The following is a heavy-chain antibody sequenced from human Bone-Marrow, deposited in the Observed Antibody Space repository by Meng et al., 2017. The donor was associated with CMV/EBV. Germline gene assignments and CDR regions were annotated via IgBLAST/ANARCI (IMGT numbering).Heavy chain of an antibody. CDR1: GGTFSSYA. CDR3: ARRARWNCSSTSCYIAWFDP. J-gene: IGHJ5*02. CDR2: IIPIFGTA. V-gene: IGHV1-69*05. Sequence: SVKVSCKASGGTFSSYAISWVRQAPGQGLEWMGGIIPIFGTANYAQKFQGRVTITTDESTSTAYMELSSLRSEDTAVYYCARRARWNCSSTSCYIAWFDPWGQGTLVTVSS. D-gene: IGHD2-2*02.